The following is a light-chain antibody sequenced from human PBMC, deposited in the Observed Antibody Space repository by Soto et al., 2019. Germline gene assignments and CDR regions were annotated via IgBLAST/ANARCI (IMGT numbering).Light chain of an antibody. Sequence: EIVMTQSPPTLSVSPGERATLSCRASQSVGSKLAWYQQRPGRAPRLLIYDASNRATGIPARFSGSGSGTEFSLTISSLQSEDFAVYFCQQYNNWPPITFGQGTRLEIK. V-gene: IGKV3D-15*01. CDR3: QQYNNWPPIT. J-gene: IGKJ5*01. CDR2: DAS. CDR1: QSVGSK.